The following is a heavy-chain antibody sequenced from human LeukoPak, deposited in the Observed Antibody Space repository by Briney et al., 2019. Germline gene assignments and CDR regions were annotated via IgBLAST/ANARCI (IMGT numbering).Heavy chain of an antibody. CDR1: GFTFSSYC. J-gene: IGHJ6*03. V-gene: IGHV3-48*04. D-gene: IGHD3-22*01. CDR3: AREAYDSSGYYYLPYYYYYYMDV. CDR2: ISSSGSTI. Sequence: GSLRLSCTASGFTFSSYCMNWVRQAPGKGLEWVSYISSSGSTIYYADSVKGRFTISRDNAKNSLYLQMNSLRAEDTAVYYCAREAYDSSGYYYLPYYYYYYMDVWGKGTTVTISS.